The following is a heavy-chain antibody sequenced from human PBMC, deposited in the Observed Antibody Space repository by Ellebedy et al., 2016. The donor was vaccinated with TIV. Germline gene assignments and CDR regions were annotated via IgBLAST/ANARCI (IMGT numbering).Heavy chain of an antibody. J-gene: IGHJ4*02. Sequence: SGPTLVKPTQTLRLTCIFSGFSLNTSGMCVSWIRQPPGKALEWLARIDWDDEKYYSTSLKTRLSISQDTSNTQVVLTITNMDPVDTSTYYCARHTPMDPFDFWGQGTLVTASS. V-gene: IGHV2-70*11. CDR1: GFSLNTSGMC. CDR2: IDWDDEK. D-gene: IGHD5-18*01. CDR3: ARHTPMDPFDF.